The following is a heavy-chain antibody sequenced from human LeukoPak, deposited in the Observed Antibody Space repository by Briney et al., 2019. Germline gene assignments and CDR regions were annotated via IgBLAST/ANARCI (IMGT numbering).Heavy chain of an antibody. J-gene: IGHJ4*02. D-gene: IGHD2-2*02. V-gene: IGHV3-23*01. CDR3: AKDLIGYCSSTSCYTGFGSPDDY. CDR2: ISHTGGAT. CDR1: EFAFSSSD. Sequence: GGSLRLSCAASEFAFSSSDMSWVRQAPGKGLEWVSAISHTGGATYYADSVKGRFTISRDNSKNTLYLQMNSLRAEDTAVYYCAKDLIGYCSSTSCYTGFGSPDDYWGQGTLVTVSS.